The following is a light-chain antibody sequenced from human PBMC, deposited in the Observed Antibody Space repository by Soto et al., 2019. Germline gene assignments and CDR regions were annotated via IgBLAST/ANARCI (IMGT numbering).Light chain of an antibody. CDR1: QSVSSN. Sequence: IGIAQSPATLSVSPGERATLSCRASQSVSSNLAWYQQHPGQPPRLLIYGISTRATGIPARFSGSGSGTEFSLTISSLQSEDFAVYYCQQYSKWPITFGQGTRLEIK. V-gene: IGKV3-15*01. CDR2: GIS. CDR3: QQYSKWPIT. J-gene: IGKJ5*01.